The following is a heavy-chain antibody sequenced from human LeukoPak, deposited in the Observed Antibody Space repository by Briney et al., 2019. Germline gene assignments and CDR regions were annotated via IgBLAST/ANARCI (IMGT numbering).Heavy chain of an antibody. V-gene: IGHV3-7*01. CDR1: VFTFSSYS. CDR3: TSWGDTTAEYFQR. J-gene: IGHJ1*01. CDR2: INPDGRDT. Sequence: GGSLRLSCEASVFTFSSYSIRWVRQAPGKGLEWVAHINPDGRDTYYVDSVKGRFTISRDNAQNSMYLQMNSLRVEDTAVYYCTSWGDTTAEYFQRWGQGTLVTVSS. D-gene: IGHD2-21*02.